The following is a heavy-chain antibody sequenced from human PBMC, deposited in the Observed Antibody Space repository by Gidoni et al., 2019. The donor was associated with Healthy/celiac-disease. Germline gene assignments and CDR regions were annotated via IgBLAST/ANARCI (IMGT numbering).Heavy chain of an antibody. J-gene: IGHJ4*02. Sequence: EVQLVESGGGLVQPVGSLRLSCAASGFTFSSYEMNWVRQAPGKGLELVSYISSSGSTRYYADSVKGRCTIARDNAKNALYLQMNSRRAEDTAGYYWAREGDQMTMIVVDNGGFDYWGQGTLVTVSS. CDR3: AREGDQMTMIVVDNGGFDY. D-gene: IGHD3-22*01. CDR1: GFTFSSYE. CDR2: ISSSGSTR. V-gene: IGHV3-48*03.